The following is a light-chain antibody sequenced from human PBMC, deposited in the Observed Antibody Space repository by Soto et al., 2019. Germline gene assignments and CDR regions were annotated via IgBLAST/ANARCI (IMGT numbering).Light chain of an antibody. CDR2: RDN. CDR3: ATWDDSLTGRWV. V-gene: IGLV1-47*01. Sequence: QSVLTQQPSASGTPGQRVTISCSASSSNIGSNYVYWYQQLPGAAPKLLISRDNQRPSGVPDRFSGSKSGTSASLAISGLRSEDEANYYCATWDDSLTGRWVFGGGTKVTVL. J-gene: IGLJ3*02. CDR1: SSNIGSNY.